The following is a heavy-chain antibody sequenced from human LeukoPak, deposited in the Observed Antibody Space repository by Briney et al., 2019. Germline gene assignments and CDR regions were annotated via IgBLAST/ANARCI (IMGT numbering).Heavy chain of an antibody. V-gene: IGHV4-59*01. D-gene: IGHD6-19*01. CDR2: IYYSGNS. CDR3: ARDIPVAATYGMDV. Sequence: SGTLTLTCTVSGGSITSYYWSWIRQPPGKGLEWIGYIYYSGNSNYNPSLKSRATISVDTSKNQVSLKLTSVTAADTAVYYCARDIPVAATYGMDVWGQGTTVTVSS. J-gene: IGHJ6*02. CDR1: GGSITSYY.